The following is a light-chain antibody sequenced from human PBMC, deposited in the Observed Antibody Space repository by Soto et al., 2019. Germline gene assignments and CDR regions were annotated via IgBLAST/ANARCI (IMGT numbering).Light chain of an antibody. CDR3: CSYAGGNTWV. CDR2: DVS. Sequence: QSALTQPRSVSGSPGQSVTISCTGTSSDVGRYDYVSWYQSHPDKAPRLVIYDVSKRPSGVPDRFSGSKSGNTASLTISGLRADHEADYYCCSYAGGNTWVFGGGTKLTVL. V-gene: IGLV2-11*01. CDR1: SSDVGRYDY. J-gene: IGLJ3*02.